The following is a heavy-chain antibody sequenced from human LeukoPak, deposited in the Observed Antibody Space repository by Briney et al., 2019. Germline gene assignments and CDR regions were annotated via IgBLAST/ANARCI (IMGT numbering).Heavy chain of an antibody. D-gene: IGHD2-2*01. CDR1: GYTFTSYD. CDR3: ARAIGYQLLFDLDY. CDR2: MNPNSGNT. J-gene: IGHJ4*02. V-gene: IGHV1-8*01. Sequence: GASVKVSCRASGYTFTSYDINWVRQATGQGLEWMGWMNPNSGNTGYAQKFQGRVTMTRNTSISTAYMELSSLRSEDTAVYYCARAIGYQLLFDLDYWGQGTLVTVSS.